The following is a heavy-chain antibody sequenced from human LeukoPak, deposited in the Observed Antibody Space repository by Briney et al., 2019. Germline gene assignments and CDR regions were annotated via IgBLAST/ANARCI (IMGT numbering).Heavy chain of an antibody. V-gene: IGHV1-69*13. CDR2: IIPIFGTA. J-gene: IGHJ4*02. CDR3: ARGALLWFGAKMECYFDS. D-gene: IGHD3-10*01. Sequence: SVKVSCKASGGTFSSYAISWVRQAPGQGLEWMGGIIPIFGTANYAQKLQGRVTITADESTSTAYMELSSLRSEDTAVYYCARGALLWFGAKMECYFDSWGQGTPLTVSS. CDR1: GGTFSSYA.